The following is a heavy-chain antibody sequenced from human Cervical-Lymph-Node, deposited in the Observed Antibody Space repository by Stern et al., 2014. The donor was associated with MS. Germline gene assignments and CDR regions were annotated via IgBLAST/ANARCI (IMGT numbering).Heavy chain of an antibody. Sequence: QVHLQESGPGLVKPSETLSLTCTVSGGSVASGLYSLGWIRQPPGKGLEWIGPFIYGGGTYYTPSLKSRVSFFAAPAKNQFSLRLSSVTAADTAVYYCARHQIQPQLWPDFWGQGTLVTVSS. J-gene: IGHJ4*02. CDR1: GGSVASGLYS. CDR2: FIYGGGT. V-gene: IGHV4-39*01. D-gene: IGHD5-18*01. CDR3: ARHQIQPQLWPDF.